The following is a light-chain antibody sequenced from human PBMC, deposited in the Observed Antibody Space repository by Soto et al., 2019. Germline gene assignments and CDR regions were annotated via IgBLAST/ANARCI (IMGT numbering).Light chain of an antibody. V-gene: IGKV1-5*03. CDR3: QQYNSYPWT. J-gene: IGKJ1*01. CDR2: EAS. Sequence: IQMTDSPSTPSASVWDRVTLPFRASQTINRWLAWHQQKPGKAPKLLIYEASSLESGVPSRFGGSGSGTEFTLIISSLQPDDFATYYCQQYNSYPWTFGQGTKVDIK. CDR1: QTINRW.